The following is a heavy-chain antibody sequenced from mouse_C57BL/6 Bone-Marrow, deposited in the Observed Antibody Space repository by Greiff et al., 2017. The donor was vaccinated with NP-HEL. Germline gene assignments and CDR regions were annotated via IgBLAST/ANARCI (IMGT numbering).Heavy chain of an antibody. V-gene: IGHV5-4*01. Sequence: DVQLVESGGGLVKPGGSLKLSCAASGFTFSSYAMSWVRQTPEKRLEWVATISDGGSYTYYPDNVKGRFTISRDNAKNNLYLQMSHLKSEDTAMYYCARDRGPTMVTWGQGTLVTVSA. J-gene: IGHJ3*02. CDR1: GFTFSSYA. CDR2: ISDGGSYT. CDR3: ARDRGPTMVT. D-gene: IGHD2-2*01.